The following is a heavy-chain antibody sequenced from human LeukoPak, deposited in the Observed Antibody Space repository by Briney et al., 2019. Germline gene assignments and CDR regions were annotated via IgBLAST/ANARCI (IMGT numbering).Heavy chain of an antibody. CDR3: ARDSGGWYYYGSGSYYEAINWFDP. CDR1: GGSISSYY. V-gene: IGHV4-4*07. J-gene: IGHJ5*02. CDR2: IYTSGST. D-gene: IGHD3-10*01. Sequence: SETLSLTCTVSGGSISSYYWSWIRQPAGKGLEWIGRIYTSGSTNYNPSLKSRVTMSVDTSKNQFSLKLSSVTAADTAVYYCARDSGGWYYYGSGSYYEAINWFDPGAREPWSPSPQ.